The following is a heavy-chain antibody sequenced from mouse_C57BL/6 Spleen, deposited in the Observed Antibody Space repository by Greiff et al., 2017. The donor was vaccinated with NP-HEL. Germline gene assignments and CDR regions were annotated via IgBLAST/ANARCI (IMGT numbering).Heavy chain of an antibody. CDR1: GYTFTSYW. CDR2: IYPGSGST. D-gene: IGHD1-1*01. V-gene: IGHV1-55*01. J-gene: IGHJ2*01. CDR3: ARYWVVALDY. Sequence: QVQLQQSGAELVKPGASVKMSCKASGYTFTSYWITWVKQRPGQGLEWIGDIYPGSGSTNYNEKFKSKATLTVDTSSSTAYMQLSSLPSEDSSVYSGARYWVVALDYWGQGTTLTVSS.